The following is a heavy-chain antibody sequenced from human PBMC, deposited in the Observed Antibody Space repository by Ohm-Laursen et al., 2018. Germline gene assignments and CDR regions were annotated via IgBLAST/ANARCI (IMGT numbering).Heavy chain of an antibody. CDR1: GFTFSDYY. J-gene: IGHJ4*02. CDR2: IKSKTDGGTT. D-gene: IGHD3-16*01. CDR3: TTGGLGLGY. V-gene: IGHV3-15*01. Sequence: SLRLSCTASGFTFSDYYMSWVRQAPGKGPEWVGRIKSKTDGGTTDYAAPVKGRFTISRDDSKNTLYLQMNSLKTEDTAVYYCTTGGLGLGYWGQGTLVTVSS.